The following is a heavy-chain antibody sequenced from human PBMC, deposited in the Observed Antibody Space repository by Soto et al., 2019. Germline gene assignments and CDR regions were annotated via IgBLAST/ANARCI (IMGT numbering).Heavy chain of an antibody. CDR3: ARGRYGDY. J-gene: IGHJ4*02. CDR2: ISAHNGNT. D-gene: IGHD1-1*01. V-gene: IGHV1-18*01. CDR1: GYTFTSYG. Sequence: QVHLVQSGAEVKKPGASVKVSCKGSGYTFTSYGITWVRQAPGQGLEWMGWISAHNGNTNYAQKLQGRVTVTRDTSTSTAYMELRSRSSGDTAVYYCARGRYGDYWGQGALVTVSS.